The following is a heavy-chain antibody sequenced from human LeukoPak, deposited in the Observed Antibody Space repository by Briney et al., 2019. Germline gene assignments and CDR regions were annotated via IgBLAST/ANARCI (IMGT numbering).Heavy chain of an antibody. CDR1: GYTLVSYG. Sequence: ASVKVSCKASGYTLVSYGISWVRQAPGQGLEWMGWISAYNGNTNYAQKLQDRVTMTTDTSTSTAYMELSSPRSEDTAVYYCAREHHISGWLYYYYYYGMDVWGQGTTVTVSS. D-gene: IGHD6-19*01. CDR3: AREHHISGWLYYYYYYGMDV. CDR2: ISAYNGNT. V-gene: IGHV1-18*01. J-gene: IGHJ6*02.